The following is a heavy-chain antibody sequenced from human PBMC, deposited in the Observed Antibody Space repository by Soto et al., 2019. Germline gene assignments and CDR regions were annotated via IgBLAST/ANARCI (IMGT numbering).Heavy chain of an antibody. CDR2: IIPIFGTA. D-gene: IGHD3-22*01. V-gene: IGHV1-69*13. J-gene: IGHJ4*02. CDR3: ARVPSYYDSSGYQD. CDR1: GGTFSSYA. Sequence: SVKVSCKASGGTFSSYAISWVRQAPGQGLEWMGGIIPIFGTANYAQKFQGRVTITADESTSTAYMELSSLRSEDTAVYYCARVPSYYDSSGYQDWGQGTLVTVSS.